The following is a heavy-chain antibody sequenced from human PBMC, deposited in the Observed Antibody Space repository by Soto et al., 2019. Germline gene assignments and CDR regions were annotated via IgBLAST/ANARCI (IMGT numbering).Heavy chain of an antibody. J-gene: IGHJ4*02. V-gene: IGHV3-30*18. CDR1: GFRFSDYG. D-gene: IGHD4-17*01. CDR3: AKDRRDGEYNSVYDF. Sequence: QVQLAESGGGVVQPGRSLRLSCIGSGFRFSDYGMHWVRQAPVKGLEWVAMMSFDGTYKYSADYVKGRFIISRDNSKNTLYLQMNSLRAEDTAVYHCAKDRRDGEYNSVYDFWGQGTLVTVSS. CDR2: MSFDGTYK.